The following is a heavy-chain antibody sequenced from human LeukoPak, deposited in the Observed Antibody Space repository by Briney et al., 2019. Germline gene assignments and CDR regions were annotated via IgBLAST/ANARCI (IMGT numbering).Heavy chain of an antibody. J-gene: IGHJ4*02. CDR1: GGSISSHY. CDR3: ARTQDYYDSSGPEYYFDY. D-gene: IGHD3-22*01. V-gene: IGHV4-59*11. Sequence: SETLSLTCTVSGGSISSHYWSWIRQPPGKGLEWIGYIYYSGSTNYNPFLKSRVTISVDTSKNQFSLKLSSVTAADTAVYYCARTQDYYDSSGPEYYFDYWGQGTLVTVSS. CDR2: IYYSGST.